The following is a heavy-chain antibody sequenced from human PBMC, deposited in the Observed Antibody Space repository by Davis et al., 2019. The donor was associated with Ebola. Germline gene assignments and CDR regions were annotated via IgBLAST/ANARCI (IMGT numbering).Heavy chain of an antibody. CDR1: AFSFSSYA. J-gene: IGHJ4*02. D-gene: IGHD6-13*01. V-gene: IGHV3-30*02. Sequence: GRSLRPSCLASAFSFSSYAMHWVRQAPGKGLEWVAFISYVGRNKYYADSVKGRFTFSRDNSTNTLYLQMDTLRVEDTALYYCTEGQGYFLDYWGQGTLVTVSS. CDR3: TEGQGYFLDY. CDR2: ISYVGRNK.